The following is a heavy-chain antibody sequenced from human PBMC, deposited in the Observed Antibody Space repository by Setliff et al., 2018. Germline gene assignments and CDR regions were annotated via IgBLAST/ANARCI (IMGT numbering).Heavy chain of an antibody. CDR2: VYYSGTA. CDR3: ARGGTFRYFDF. CDR1: GGSFNTYY. V-gene: IGHV4-59*13. D-gene: IGHD5-12*01. J-gene: IGHJ4*02. Sequence: KPSETLSLTCSVSGGSFNTYYWSWIRQTPGKGLEWIGFVYYSGTATYNPSLKSRVTVTVDTSKNQFSLRLNSVTAADTAVYYCARGGTFRYFDFWGQGTLVTVSS.